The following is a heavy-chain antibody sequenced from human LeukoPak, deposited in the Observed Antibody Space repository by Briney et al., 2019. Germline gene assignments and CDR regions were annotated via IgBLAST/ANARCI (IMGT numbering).Heavy chain of an antibody. Sequence: GGSLRLSCAASGFTFNSYAMSWVRQAPGKGLEWVSAISNSDGTTYYADSVRGRFTISRDNSKNTLFLQMNSLRAEDTAVYYCAKSRTMVVVVITLFDYWGQGTLVIVSS. J-gene: IGHJ4*02. CDR1: GFTFNSYA. CDR3: AKSRTMVVVVITLFDY. CDR2: ISNSDGTT. D-gene: IGHD3-22*01. V-gene: IGHV3-23*01.